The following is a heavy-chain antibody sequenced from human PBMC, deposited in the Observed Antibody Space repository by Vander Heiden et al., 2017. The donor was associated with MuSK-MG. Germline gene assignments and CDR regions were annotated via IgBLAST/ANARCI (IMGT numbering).Heavy chain of an antibody. CDR2: ISGSGGST. CDR1: GFTLSSYA. V-gene: IGHV3-23*01. CDR3: AKGRGYYYYMDV. Sequence: EVQLLESGGGLVQPGGSLRLSCEASGFTLSSYAMSWVRQAPGKGLEWVSAISGSGGSTYYADSVKGRFTISRDNSKNTLYLQMNSLRAEDTAVYYCAKGRGYYYYMDVWGKGTTVTVSS. J-gene: IGHJ6*03.